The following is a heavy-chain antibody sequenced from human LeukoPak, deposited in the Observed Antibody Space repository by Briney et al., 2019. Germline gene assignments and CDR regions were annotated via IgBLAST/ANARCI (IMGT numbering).Heavy chain of an antibody. CDR1: GFSFSSYW. J-gene: IGHJ4*02. Sequence: GGSLRLSCAASGFSFSSYWMSWVRQAPGKGLEWVANIKQDGSEKYYVDSVKGRFTISRDNAKNSLYLQMKSLRAEDTAVYYCAKQLGYCSDGSCYFPYWGQGTLVTVSS. CDR3: AKQLGYCSDGSCYFPY. V-gene: IGHV3-7*03. D-gene: IGHD2-15*01. CDR2: IKQDGSEK.